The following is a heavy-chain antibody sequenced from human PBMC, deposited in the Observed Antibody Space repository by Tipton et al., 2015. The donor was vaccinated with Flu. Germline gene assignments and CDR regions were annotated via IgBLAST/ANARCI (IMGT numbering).Heavy chain of an antibody. J-gene: IGHJ4*02. Sequence: QLVQSGVEVKKPGESLKISCKGSGYSFTSYWIGWVRQMPGKGLEWMGIIYPGDSDTRYSPSFQGQVTISADKSISTAYLQWSSLKASDTAMYYCARQAPPEAIDWGPTDYWGQGTLVTVSS. CDR1: GYSFTSYW. D-gene: IGHD7-27*01. CDR3: ARQAPPEAIDWGPTDY. CDR2: IYPGDSDT. V-gene: IGHV5-51*01.